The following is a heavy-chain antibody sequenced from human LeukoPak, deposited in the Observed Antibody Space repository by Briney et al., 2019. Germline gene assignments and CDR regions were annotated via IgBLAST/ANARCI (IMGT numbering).Heavy chain of an antibody. D-gene: IGHD2-2*01. J-gene: IGHJ5*02. CDR1: GGSISSSSYY. V-gene: IGHV4-39*07. Sequence: SETLSLTCTVSGGSISSSSYYWGWIRQPPGKGLEWIGSIYYSGNTYCNPSLKSRAIISIDTSKNQFSLKLTSVTAADTAVYYCALVVPTTDNWFDPWGQGTLVTVSS. CDR3: ALVVPTTDNWFDP. CDR2: IYYSGNT.